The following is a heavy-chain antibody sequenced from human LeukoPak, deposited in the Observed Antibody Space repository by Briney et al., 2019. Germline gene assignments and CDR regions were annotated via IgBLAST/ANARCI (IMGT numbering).Heavy chain of an antibody. CDR1: GFTFSSYG. D-gene: IGHD3-22*01. CDR3: ARDLSGYYSPDAFDI. CDR2: MWYDGSNK. J-gene: IGHJ3*02. Sequence: GGTLRLSCAASGFTFSSYGMHWVRQSPGKGLEWVAVMWYDGSNKYYEDSVKGRFTISRDNSKNTLYLQMNSLRAEDTAVYYCARDLSGYYSPDAFDIWGQGTMVTVSS. V-gene: IGHV3-33*01.